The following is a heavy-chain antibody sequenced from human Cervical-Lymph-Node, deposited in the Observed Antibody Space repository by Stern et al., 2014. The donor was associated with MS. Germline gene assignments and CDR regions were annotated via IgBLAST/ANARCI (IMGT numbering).Heavy chain of an antibody. CDR1: GYSISSGYY. J-gene: IGHJ4*02. D-gene: IGHD6-13*01. V-gene: IGHV4-38-2*02. CDR3: TRETYTGSWRPNFDY. Sequence: QLQLQESGPGLVKPSETLSLTCTVSGYSISSGYYWSWIRQPPGKGLEWLGSIYHTGETYYNPSLKSRVPISVNTSKTQFSLQLSSVTAADTAVYYCTRETYTGSWRPNFDYWGQGALVTVSS. CDR2: IYHTGET.